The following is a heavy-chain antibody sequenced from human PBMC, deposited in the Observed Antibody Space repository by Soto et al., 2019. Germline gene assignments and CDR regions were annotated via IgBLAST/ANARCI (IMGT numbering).Heavy chain of an antibody. D-gene: IGHD2-15*01. CDR1: GFTFSSYS. CDR2: ISSSSSYI. J-gene: IGHJ5*02. Sequence: GGSLRLSCAASGFTFSSYSMNWVRQAPGKGLEWVSSISSSSSYIYYADSVKGRFTISRDNAKNSLYLQMNSLRAEDTAVYYCARDTCSGGSCYLGGFDPWGQGTLVTVSS. V-gene: IGHV3-21*01. CDR3: ARDTCSGGSCYLGGFDP.